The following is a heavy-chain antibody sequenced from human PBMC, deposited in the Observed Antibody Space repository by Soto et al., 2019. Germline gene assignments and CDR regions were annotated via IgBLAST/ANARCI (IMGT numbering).Heavy chain of an antibody. V-gene: IGHV3-72*01. D-gene: IGHD2-15*01. CDR3: ARVRLEAPTRYFDY. CDR2: IKNSANSYTT. J-gene: IGHJ4*02. CDR1: GFPFSGHY. Sequence: PVGSLRLSCTSSGFPFSGHYMDWGRHPQGQGLEWVGCIKNSANSYTTQYAASVKGRITISRDDSNNPLYLKIHSLKTEDTAVYYCARVRLEAPTRYFDYWGQGTLVTVSS.